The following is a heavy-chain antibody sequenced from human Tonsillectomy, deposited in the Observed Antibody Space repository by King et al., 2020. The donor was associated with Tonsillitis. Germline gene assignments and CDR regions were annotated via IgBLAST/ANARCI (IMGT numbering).Heavy chain of an antibody. V-gene: IGHV4-59*08. Sequence: QLQESGPGLVKPSETLSLTCTVSGGSISSYYWSWIRQPPGKGLEWIGYIYYSGSTNYNPSLTSRVTISVDTSKNQFSLKLSSVTAADTAVYYCARHGYYDSSGYCYFDYWGQGTLVTVSS. J-gene: IGHJ4*02. CDR3: ARHGYYDSSGYCYFDY. CDR2: IYYSGST. CDR1: GGSISSYY. D-gene: IGHD3-22*01.